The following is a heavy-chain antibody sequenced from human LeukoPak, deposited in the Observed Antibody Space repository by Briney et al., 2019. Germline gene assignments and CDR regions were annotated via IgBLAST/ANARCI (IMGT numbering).Heavy chain of an antibody. CDR1: GFTFSSYG. CDR2: IWYDGSNK. J-gene: IGHJ4*02. CDR3: ARGPTTIGGAGKGYFDY. V-gene: IGHV3-33*01. Sequence: GGSLRLSCAASGFTFSSYGMHWVRQAPGKGLEWVAVIWYDGSNKYYADSVKGRFTISRDNSKNTLYLQMNSLRAEDTAVYYCARGPTTIGGAGKGYFDYWGQEILVLVSS. D-gene: IGHD6-13*01.